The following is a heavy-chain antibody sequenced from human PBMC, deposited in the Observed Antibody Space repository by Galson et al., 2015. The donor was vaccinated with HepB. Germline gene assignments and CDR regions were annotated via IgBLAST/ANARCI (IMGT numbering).Heavy chain of an antibody. J-gene: IGHJ6*03. D-gene: IGHD1-1*01. CDR1: GGSISGSSYF. CDR2: IYYSGTT. Sequence: LSLTCTVSGGSISGSSYFWVWIRQPPGKGLEWIGSIYYSGTTYYNPSLKSRVTISVDTSKNQFSLKLTSVTAADTAVYYCARDLYNWNDFTYYYYYMDVWGKGTTVTVSS. CDR3: ARDLYNWNDFTYYYYYMDV. V-gene: IGHV4-39*07.